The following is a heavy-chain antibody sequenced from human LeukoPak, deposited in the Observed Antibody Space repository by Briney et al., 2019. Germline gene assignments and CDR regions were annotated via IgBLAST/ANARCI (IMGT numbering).Heavy chain of an antibody. Sequence: GGSLRLSCAASGFTFSSYSMNWVRQAPGKGLGWVSYISSSSSTIYYADSVKGRFTISRDNAKNSLYLQMNSLRAEDTAVYYCARLGGYDSHYYYYMDVWGKGTTVTVSS. D-gene: IGHD5-12*01. CDR1: GFTFSSYS. CDR3: ARLGGYDSHYYYYMDV. V-gene: IGHV3-48*01. CDR2: ISSSSSTI. J-gene: IGHJ6*03.